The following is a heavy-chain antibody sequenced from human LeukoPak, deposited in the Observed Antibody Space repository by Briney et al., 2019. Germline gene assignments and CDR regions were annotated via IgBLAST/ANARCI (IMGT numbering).Heavy chain of an antibody. CDR1: GFTFSSYA. J-gene: IGHJ4*02. Sequence: GGSLRLSCAASGFTFSSYAMSWVRQAPGKGLEWVSAVSGSGSSTYYTDSVKGRFTISRDNSKNTLYLQMNSLRAEDTAVYYCAKGQIAATVYAPFDYWGQGTLATVSS. D-gene: IGHD6-13*01. CDR3: AKGQIAATVYAPFDY. V-gene: IGHV3-23*01. CDR2: VSGSGSST.